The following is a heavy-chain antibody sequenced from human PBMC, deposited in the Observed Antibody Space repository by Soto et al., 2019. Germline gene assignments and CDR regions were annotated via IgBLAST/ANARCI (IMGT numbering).Heavy chain of an antibody. CDR2: ITGTAGST. V-gene: IGHV3-23*01. Sequence: EVQLLESGGGLVQPGGSLRLSCAASGFTFSSYAMSWVRQAPGKGLEWVSAITGTAGSTYYADSVKDRFTISRDNSKNTLYLQMNSLRAEDTAVYYCAKDHGGINWNEAFDYWGQGTLVTVSS. CDR1: GFTFSSYA. CDR3: AKDHGGINWNEAFDY. J-gene: IGHJ4*02. D-gene: IGHD1-1*01.